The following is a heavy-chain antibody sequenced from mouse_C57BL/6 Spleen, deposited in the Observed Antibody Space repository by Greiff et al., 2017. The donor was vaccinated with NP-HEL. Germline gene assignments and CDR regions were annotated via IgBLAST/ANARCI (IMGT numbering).Heavy chain of an antibody. J-gene: IGHJ1*03. V-gene: IGHV5-4*01. CDR3: AREGDDIYYFYFDV. Sequence: DVKLVESGGGLVKPGGSLKLSCAASGFTFSSYAMSWVRQTPEKRLEWVATISDGGSYTYYPDNVKGRFTISRDNAKNNLYLQMSHLKSEDTAMYYCAREGDDIYYFYFDVWGTGTTVTVSS. D-gene: IGHD1-1*01. CDR2: ISDGGSYT. CDR1: GFTFSSYA.